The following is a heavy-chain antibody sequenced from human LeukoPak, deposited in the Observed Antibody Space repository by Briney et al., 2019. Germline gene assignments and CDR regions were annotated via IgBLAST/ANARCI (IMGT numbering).Heavy chain of an antibody. V-gene: IGHV4-34*01. Sequence: PSETLSLTCAVYGGTFSGYYWSWIRQPPGKGLGWIGEINHSGSTNYNPSLKSRVTISVDTSKNQFSLKLSSETAADTAVYYCARRSGWYGALYYFDYWGQGTLVTVSS. D-gene: IGHD6-13*01. CDR3: ARRSGWYGALYYFDY. CDR1: GGTFSGYY. CDR2: INHSGST. J-gene: IGHJ4*02.